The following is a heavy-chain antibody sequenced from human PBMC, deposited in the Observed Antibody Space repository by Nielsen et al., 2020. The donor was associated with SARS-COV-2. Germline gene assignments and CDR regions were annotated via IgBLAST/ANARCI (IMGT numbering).Heavy chain of an antibody. V-gene: IGHV3-23*03. D-gene: IGHD3-16*01. CDR3: ARTRGSYYFDY. CDR1: GFTFSSYD. CDR2: IYSGNNST. Sequence: GESLKISCAASGFTFSSYDMSWVRQAPGKGLEWVSVIYSGNNSTYYADSVKGRFTISRDNSENTLYLQMNSLRAEDTAVYYCARTRGSYYFDYWGQGTLVTVSS. J-gene: IGHJ4*02.